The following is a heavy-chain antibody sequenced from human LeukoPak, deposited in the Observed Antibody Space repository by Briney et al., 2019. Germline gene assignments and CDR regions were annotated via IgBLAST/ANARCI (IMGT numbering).Heavy chain of an antibody. CDR3: AKDRNYYDSSGYDYGMDV. CDR2: ISYDGSNK. CDR1: GFTFSSYG. D-gene: IGHD3-22*01. J-gene: IGHJ6*02. V-gene: IGHV3-30*18. Sequence: GGSLRLPCAASGFTFSSYGMHWVRQAPGKGLEWVAVISYDGSNKYYADSVKGRFTISRDNSKNTLYLQMNSLRAEDTAVYYCAKDRNYYDSSGYDYGMDVWGQGTTVTVSS.